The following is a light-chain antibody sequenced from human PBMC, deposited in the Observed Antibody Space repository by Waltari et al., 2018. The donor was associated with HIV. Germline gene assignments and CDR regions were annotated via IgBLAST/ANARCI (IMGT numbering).Light chain of an antibody. CDR3: LQDYSYPWR. CDR2: AAS. CDR1: QDIKYD. Sequence: AIQVAQSPSLLSAFVGDRVTITCRTSQDIKYDLAWYQQKPGKVPELLIYAASTLQSGVSSRFSGSGSGTTFTLTINSLQPEDFATYYCLQDYSYPWRFGQGTRVEVK. V-gene: IGKV1-6*01. J-gene: IGKJ1*01.